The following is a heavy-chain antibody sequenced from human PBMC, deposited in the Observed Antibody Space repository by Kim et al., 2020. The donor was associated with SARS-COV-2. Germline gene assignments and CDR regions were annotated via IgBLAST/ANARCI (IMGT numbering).Heavy chain of an antibody. CDR2: INTNTGNP. Sequence: ASVKVSCKASGYTFTSYAMNWVRQAPGQGLEWMGWINTNTGNPTYAQGFTGRFVFSLDTSVSTAYLQISSLKAEDTAVYYCAREFNPRLEPIMIYYYYGMDVWGQGTTVTVSS. D-gene: IGHD1-1*01. J-gene: IGHJ6*02. CDR3: AREFNPRLEPIMIYYYYGMDV. CDR1: GYTFTSYA. V-gene: IGHV7-4-1*02.